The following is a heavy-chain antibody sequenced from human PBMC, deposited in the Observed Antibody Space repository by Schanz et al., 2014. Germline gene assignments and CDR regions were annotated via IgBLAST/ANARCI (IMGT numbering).Heavy chain of an antibody. CDR2: INPSGGST. D-gene: IGHD2-15*01. CDR1: GYTFTSDS. V-gene: IGHV1-46*01. CDR3: ARVRYYCGGRGYQDAWFDS. Sequence: QVQLVQSGAEVKKPGASVKVSCKASGYTFTSDSMHWVRQAPGQGLEWMGMINPSGGSTIYAQKCQSRVTNTRDRCASTTYMEPSSLRSEDTSVYYCARVRYYCGGRGYQDAWFDSWGQGTLVIVSS. J-gene: IGHJ5*01.